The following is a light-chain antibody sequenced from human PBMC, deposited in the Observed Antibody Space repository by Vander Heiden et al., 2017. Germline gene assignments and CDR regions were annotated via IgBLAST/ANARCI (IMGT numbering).Light chain of an antibody. CDR1: QSVSSY. V-gene: IGKV3-11*01. Sequence: EIVLTQSPATLSLSPGERATLSCRASQSVSSYLAWYQQKPGQAPRLLIYDASNRDTGIPARFSGSGYGTDFTLTISSREPEDFAVYYCQQRSNKVPLTFGGGTKVEIK. CDR3: QQRSNKVPLT. J-gene: IGKJ4*01. CDR2: DAS.